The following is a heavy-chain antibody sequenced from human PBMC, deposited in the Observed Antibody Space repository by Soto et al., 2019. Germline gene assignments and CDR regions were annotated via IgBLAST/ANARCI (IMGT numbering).Heavy chain of an antibody. D-gene: IGHD3-22*01. CDR2: MYFGGSF. V-gene: IGHV4-59*02. CDR3: AMSGYDTTGFAVDP. CDR1: GASVSTGY. Sequence: QMQLQESGPGLVKPSETLSLTCTVSGASVSTGYWSWIRQPPGKALEWIGFMYFGGSFNYNPSRTSRVSTSVATSKNQFPMEVTSVNAAATALYFCAMSGYDTTGFAVDPWGQGTLVIVSS. J-gene: IGHJ5*02.